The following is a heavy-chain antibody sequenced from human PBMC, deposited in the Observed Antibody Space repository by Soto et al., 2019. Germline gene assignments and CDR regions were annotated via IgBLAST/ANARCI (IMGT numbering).Heavy chain of an antibody. D-gene: IGHD2-8*01. J-gene: IGHJ4*02. CDR3: AHRRVGNGLDY. CDR1: GFSVSTSGVG. Sequence: QITLKESGPTLVKPTETLTLTCTFSGFSVSTSGVGVGWIRHPPGKALEWLAVTHWNDANHYSPSLRSRLTITKDTSKNQVVLTMTNMDPVDTATYYCAHRRVGNGLDYWGQGTLVTVSS. CDR2: THWNDAN. V-gene: IGHV2-5*01.